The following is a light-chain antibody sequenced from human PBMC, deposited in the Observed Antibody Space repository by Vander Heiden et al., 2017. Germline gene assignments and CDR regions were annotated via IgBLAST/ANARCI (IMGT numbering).Light chain of an antibody. J-gene: IGLJ3*02. Sequence: QSVLTQPPSASGTPGQRVTISCSGSSSNIGSNTVNWYQHLPGTAPKLLIHSNNQRPSGVPDRFSGSKSGTSASLAISGLQSEDEADYYCAAWDDSLNGPVFGGGTKLTV. CDR3: AAWDDSLNGPV. V-gene: IGLV1-44*01. CDR2: SNN. CDR1: SSNIGSNT.